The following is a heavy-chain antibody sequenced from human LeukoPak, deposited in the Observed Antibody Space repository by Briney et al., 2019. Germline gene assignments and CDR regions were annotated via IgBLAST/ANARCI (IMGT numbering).Heavy chain of an antibody. CDR2: IYYSGST. D-gene: IGHD5-24*01. J-gene: IGHJ5*02. CDR1: GGSISSSSYY. CDR3: AIYVEMANWFDP. Sequence: SETLSLTCTVSGGSISSSSYYRGWIRQPPGKGLEWIGSIYYSGSTYYNPSLKSRVTISVDTSKNQFSLKLSSVTAADTAVYYCAIYVEMANWFDPWGQGTLVTVSS. V-gene: IGHV4-39*01.